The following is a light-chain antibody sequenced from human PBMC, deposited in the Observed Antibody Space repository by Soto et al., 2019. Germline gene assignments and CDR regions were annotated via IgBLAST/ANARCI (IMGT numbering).Light chain of an antibody. V-gene: IGKV2-28*01. Sequence: DIVTTQSPLSLPVTPGEPASISCRSSQSLLHSNGYNYLDWYLQKPGQSPQLLIYLGSNRASGVPDRFSGSGSGTDFTLKISRVEAEDVGVYYCMQALQTPRYTFGQGTKVDIK. J-gene: IGKJ2*01. CDR1: QSLLHSNGYNY. CDR3: MQALQTPRYT. CDR2: LGS.